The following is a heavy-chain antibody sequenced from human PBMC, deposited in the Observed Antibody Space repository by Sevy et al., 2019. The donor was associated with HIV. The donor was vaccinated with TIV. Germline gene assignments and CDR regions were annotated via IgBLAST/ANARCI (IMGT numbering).Heavy chain of an antibody. CDR1: GFSFRETW. D-gene: IGHD4-17*01. Sequence: GGSLRLSCAASGFSFRETWMSWVRQGPGKGLELVGRIKSKSDGGTKEYAAPVKDRFTTSTDDKKTTLYLQMNSLQTAEDAPYYCTTMGFHGGFDIWGQGTMVTVSS. J-gene: IGHJ3*02. V-gene: IGHV3-15*01. CDR3: TTMGFHGGFDI. CDR2: IKSKSDGGTK.